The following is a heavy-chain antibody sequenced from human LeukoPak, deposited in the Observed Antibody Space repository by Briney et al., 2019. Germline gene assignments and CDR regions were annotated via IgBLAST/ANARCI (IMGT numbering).Heavy chain of an antibody. Sequence: GGSLRLSCAASGFTFSSYWMSWVRQAPGKGLEWVANIKKDGSEKYYVDSVKGRFTISRDSVKNSLYLQMNSLRAGDTAVYYCARESEKSGGFRYWGQGSLVTVSS. CDR3: ARESEKSGGFRY. CDR2: IKKDGSEK. J-gene: IGHJ4*02. CDR1: GFTFSSYW. D-gene: IGHD3-10*01. V-gene: IGHV3-7*05.